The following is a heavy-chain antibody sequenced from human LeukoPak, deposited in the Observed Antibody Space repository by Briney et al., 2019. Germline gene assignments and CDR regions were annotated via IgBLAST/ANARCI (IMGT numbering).Heavy chain of an antibody. V-gene: IGHV4-34*01. CDR3: ARGKAWYYDILTGYFDY. Sequence: SETLSLTCAVYGGSFSAYYWSWIRQPPGKGLEWIGEINHSGSTNYNPSLKSRVTISVDTSKNQFSLKLSSVTAADTAVYYCARGKAWYYDILTGYFDYWGQGTLVTVSS. D-gene: IGHD3-9*01. J-gene: IGHJ4*02. CDR1: GGSFSAYY. CDR2: INHSGST.